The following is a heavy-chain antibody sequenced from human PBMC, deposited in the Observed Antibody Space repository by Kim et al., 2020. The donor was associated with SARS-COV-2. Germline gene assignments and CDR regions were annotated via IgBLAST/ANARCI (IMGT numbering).Heavy chain of an antibody. CDR3: AKESGSGSYYAWTYYYYGMDV. Sequence: GGSLRLSCAASGFTFSSYGMQWVRQAPGKGLEWVAVISYDGSNKYYADSVKGRFTISRDNSKNPLYLQMNSLRAEDTAVYYCAKESGSGSYYAWTYYYYGMDVWCQGTTLTVSS. V-gene: IGHV3-30*18. J-gene: IGHJ6*02. CDR1: GFTFSSYG. CDR2: ISYDGSNK. D-gene: IGHD3-10*01.